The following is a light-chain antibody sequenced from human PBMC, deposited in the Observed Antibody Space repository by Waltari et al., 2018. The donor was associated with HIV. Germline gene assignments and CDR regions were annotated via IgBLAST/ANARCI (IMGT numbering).Light chain of an antibody. V-gene: IGLV2-11*01. CDR2: DVT. Sequence: QSALTQPRSVYGSPGQSVTIPCTGTSSVVGGYNYVSWYQQNPGKAPKFIIYDVTKRPSGVPDRFSGSKSGNTASLTISGLQAEDEADYYCCSYAGNYPVLFGGGTKLTVL. CDR1: SSVVGGYNY. J-gene: IGLJ3*02. CDR3: CSYAGNYPVL.